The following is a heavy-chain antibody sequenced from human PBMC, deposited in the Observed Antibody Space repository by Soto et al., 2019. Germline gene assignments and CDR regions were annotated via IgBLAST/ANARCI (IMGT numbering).Heavy chain of an antibody. CDR3: VRGVLS. D-gene: IGHD3-10*01. CDR1: GGSISSGGYY. J-gene: IGHJ1*01. CDR2: IHHSGST. Sequence: QVQLQESGPGLVKASQTLSLTCNVSGGSISSGGYYWTWIRQHPGKGLEWIGNIHHSGSTFYNPSLKSRVSISVDPSKNQFSLKLGSVTAADTAVYFCVRGVLSWGQGTLVTVSS. V-gene: IGHV4-31*03.